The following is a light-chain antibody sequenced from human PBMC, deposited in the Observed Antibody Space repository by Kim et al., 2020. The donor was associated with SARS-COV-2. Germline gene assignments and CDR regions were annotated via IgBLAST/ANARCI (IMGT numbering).Light chain of an antibody. J-gene: IGKJ5*01. CDR2: EAS. V-gene: IGKV1-9*01. CDR1: QCISNY. CDR3: QQLNSYPIT. Sequence: IQLTQSPSSLSASVGDTVTITCRASQCISNYLAWFQQEPGKAPKLLIYEASTLQSGVPSRFSGSGSGTEFTLTVSSLQPEDFATYYCQQLNSYPITFGQGTRLEIK.